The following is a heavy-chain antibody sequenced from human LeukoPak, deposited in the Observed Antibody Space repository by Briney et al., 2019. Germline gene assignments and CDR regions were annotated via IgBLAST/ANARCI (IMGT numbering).Heavy chain of an antibody. Sequence: SETLSLTCAVYGGSFSGHYWSWIRQPPGKGLEWIGEINHSGSTNYNPSLKSRVTISVDTSKNQFSLKLSSVTAADTAVYYCARVGSWYGKYFQHWGQGTLVTVSP. V-gene: IGHV4-34*01. CDR2: INHSGST. CDR3: ARVGSWYGKYFQH. D-gene: IGHD6-13*01. CDR1: GGSFSGHY. J-gene: IGHJ1*01.